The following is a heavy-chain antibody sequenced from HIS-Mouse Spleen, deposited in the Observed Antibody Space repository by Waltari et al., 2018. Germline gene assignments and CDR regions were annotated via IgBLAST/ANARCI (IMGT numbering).Heavy chain of an antibody. J-gene: IGHJ4*02. V-gene: IGHV1-8*01. CDR1: GYTFTSYD. CDR2: MNHNGGTT. D-gene: IGHD3-3*01. Sequence: QVQLVQSGAEVKKPGASVKVSCKASGYTFTSYDINWVRQATGQGLEWMGWMNHNGGTTGYAQKFQGKVTMTRNTSRRTAYMELSSLRSEDTAVYYCARVYYDFWSGYYYWGQGTLVTVSS. CDR3: ARVYYDFWSGYYY.